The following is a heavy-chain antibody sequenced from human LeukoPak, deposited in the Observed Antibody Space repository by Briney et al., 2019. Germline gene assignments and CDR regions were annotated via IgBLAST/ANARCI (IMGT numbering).Heavy chain of an antibody. CDR3: ARELREHGVFDI. D-gene: IGHD1-26*01. Sequence: GGSLRLSCAASGFTVSSNYMSWVRQAPGKGLEWVSEIYSDGSIYYAASVKGRFSISRDNSKNTVYLQVNSLRAEDTAVYYCARELREHGVFDIWGQGTMVTVSS. CDR1: GFTVSSNY. CDR2: IYSDGSI. V-gene: IGHV3-53*01. J-gene: IGHJ3*02.